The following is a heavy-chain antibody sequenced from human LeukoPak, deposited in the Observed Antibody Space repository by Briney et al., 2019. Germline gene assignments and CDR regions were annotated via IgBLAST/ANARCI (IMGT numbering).Heavy chain of an antibody. D-gene: IGHD3-22*01. CDR2: INPNSGGT. J-gene: IGHJ4*02. CDR1: GGTFSSYA. CDR3: ARAKDYYDSSGYYYY. Sequence: ASVKVSCKASGGTFSSYAISWVRQAPGQGLEWMGWINPNSGGTNYAQKFQGRVTMTRDTSISTAYMELSRLRSDDTAVYYCARAKDYYDSSGYYYYWGQGTLVTVSS. V-gene: IGHV1-2*02.